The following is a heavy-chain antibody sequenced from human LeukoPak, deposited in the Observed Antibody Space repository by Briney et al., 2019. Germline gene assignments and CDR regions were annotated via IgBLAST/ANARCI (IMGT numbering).Heavy chain of an antibody. CDR2: ISYDGSNK. CDR1: GFTFSSYG. Sequence: PGGSLRLSCAASGFTFSSYGMHWVRQAPGKGLEWVAVISYDGSNKYYADSVKGRFTISRDNSKNTLYLQMNSLRAEDTAVYYCARDLVDGYNRGIFDYWGQGTMVTVCS. J-gene: IGHJ4*02. D-gene: IGHD5-24*01. V-gene: IGHV3-30*19. CDR3: ARDLVDGYNRGIFDY.